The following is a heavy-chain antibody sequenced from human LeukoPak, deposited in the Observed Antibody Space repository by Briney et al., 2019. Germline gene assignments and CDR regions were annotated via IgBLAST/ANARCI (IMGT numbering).Heavy chain of an antibody. D-gene: IGHD3-16*02. J-gene: IGHJ4*02. V-gene: IGHV3-21*01. CDR1: GFTVSSYY. CDR3: ARDFFAFGGVIALLDY. Sequence: GGSLRLSCVASGFTVSSYYVSWVRQAPGKGLEWVSSFSSSSSYIYYGDSVEGRFTISRDNAKKSLYLQMNSLRDEDTAVYYCARDFFAFGGVIALLDYWGQGTLVTVSS. CDR2: FSSSSSYI.